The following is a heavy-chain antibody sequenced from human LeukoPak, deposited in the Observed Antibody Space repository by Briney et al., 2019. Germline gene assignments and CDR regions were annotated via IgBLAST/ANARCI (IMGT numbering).Heavy chain of an antibody. Sequence: GESLKISCNGSGYSFTSYWIGWVRKMPGKGLEWMGIIHPADSDTRFSPSFLGQVTISADKSINTAYLQWSRLKASDTAIYYCARMDDYGDYGIYWGQGTLVTVSS. V-gene: IGHV5-51*01. D-gene: IGHD4-17*01. CDR3: ARMDDYGDYGIY. CDR1: GYSFTSYW. CDR2: IHPADSDT. J-gene: IGHJ4*02.